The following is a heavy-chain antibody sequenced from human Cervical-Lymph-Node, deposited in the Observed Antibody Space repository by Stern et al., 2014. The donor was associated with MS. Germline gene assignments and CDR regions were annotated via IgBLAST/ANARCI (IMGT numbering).Heavy chain of an antibody. D-gene: IGHD3-22*01. CDR3: AREVYYYDSSGLDC. Sequence: EVQLVESGGGLVKPGGSLRLSCAASGFTFSSYSMNWVRQAPGKGLEWVSSISSSSSYIYYADSVKGRFTISRDNAKNSLYLQVNSLRAEDTAVYYCAREVYYYDSSGLDCWGQGTLVTVSS. CDR1: GFTFSSYS. CDR2: ISSSSSYI. V-gene: IGHV3-21*01. J-gene: IGHJ4*02.